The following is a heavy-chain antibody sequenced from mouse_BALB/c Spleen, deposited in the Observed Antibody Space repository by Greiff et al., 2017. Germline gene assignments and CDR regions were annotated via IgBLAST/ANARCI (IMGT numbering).Heavy chain of an antibody. Sequence: QVQLQQPGAELVMPGASVKMSCKASGYTFTDYWMHWVKQRPGQGLEWIGAIDTSDSYTSYNQKFKGKATLTVDESSSTAYMQLSSLTSEDSAVYYCARSGYDYGYYFVYWGQGTTLTVSS. V-gene: IGHV1-69*01. D-gene: IGHD2-4*01. CDR2: IDTSDSYT. CDR3: ARSGYDYGYYFVY. J-gene: IGHJ2*01. CDR1: GYTFTDYW.